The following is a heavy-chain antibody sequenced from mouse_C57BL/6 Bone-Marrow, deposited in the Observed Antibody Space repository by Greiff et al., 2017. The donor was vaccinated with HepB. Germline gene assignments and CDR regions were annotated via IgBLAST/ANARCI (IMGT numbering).Heavy chain of an antibody. D-gene: IGHD1-1*01. Sequence: VQLQQSGAELVKPGASVKMSCKASGYTFTSYWITWVKQRPGQGLEWIGDIYPGSGSTNYNEKFKSKATLTVDTSSSTAYMQLSSLTSEDSAVYYCARGGYYYGPYFDYWGQGTTLTVSS. CDR2: IYPGSGST. CDR3: ARGGYYYGPYFDY. V-gene: IGHV1-55*01. J-gene: IGHJ2*01. CDR1: GYTFTSYW.